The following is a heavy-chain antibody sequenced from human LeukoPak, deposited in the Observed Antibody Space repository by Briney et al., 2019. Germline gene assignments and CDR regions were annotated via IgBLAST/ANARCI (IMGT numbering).Heavy chain of an antibody. CDR3: AREGLESAAFDY. Sequence: PGGSLRLSCVASGFTFEYYTMHWVRQAPGKGLEWVSLVSWDGSSTYYVDSVKGRFTISRDNNKNYLYLQMNSLRIEDTAIYYCAREGLESAAFDYWGQGTLVTVSS. CDR2: VSWDGSST. D-gene: IGHD3-3*01. V-gene: IGHV3-43*01. CDR1: GFTFEYYT. J-gene: IGHJ4*02.